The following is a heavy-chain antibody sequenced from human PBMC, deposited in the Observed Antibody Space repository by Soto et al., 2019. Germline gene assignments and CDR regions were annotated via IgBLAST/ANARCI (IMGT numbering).Heavy chain of an antibody. CDR2: IYHSGST. CDR3: ASGGYDFWSGYLDY. J-gene: IGHJ4*02. CDR1: GGSISSGGYS. V-gene: IGHV4-30-2*01. Sequence: QLQLQESGSGLVKPSQTLSLTCAVSGGSISSGGYSWSWIRQPPGKGLEWIGYIYHSGSTYYNPSLKSRVTISVDRAKNPFSLKLSSVTAADTAVYYCASGGYDFWSGYLDYWGQGTLVTVSS. D-gene: IGHD3-3*01.